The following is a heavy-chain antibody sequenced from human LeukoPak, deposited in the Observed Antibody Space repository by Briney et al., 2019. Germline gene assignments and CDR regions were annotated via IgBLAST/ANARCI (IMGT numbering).Heavy chain of an antibody. J-gene: IGHJ4*02. CDR1: GFTFSSYA. D-gene: IGHD3-16*02. CDR2: ISGSGGST. V-gene: IGHV3-23*01. CDR3: AKSRNDYVWGSYRYTSVARPRVGESN. Sequence: PGGSLRLSCAASGFTFSSYAMSWVRQAPGKGLEWVSAISGSGGSTYYADPVKGRFTISRDNSKNTLYLQMNSLRAEDTAVYYCAKSRNDYVWGSYRYTSVARPRVGESNGGQGTLVTVSS.